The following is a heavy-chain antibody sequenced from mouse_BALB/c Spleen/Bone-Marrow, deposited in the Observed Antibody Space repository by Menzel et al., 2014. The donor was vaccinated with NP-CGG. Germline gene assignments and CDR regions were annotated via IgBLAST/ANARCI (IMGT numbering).Heavy chain of an antibody. CDR1: GFNIXDTY. CDR3: AGGWLPSYAMDY. D-gene: IGHD2-2*01. J-gene: IGHJ4*01. Sequence: EVKLVESGAELVKPGASVKLSCTASGFNIXDTYMHWVKQRPEQGLEWIGRIDPANGNTKYDPKFQGKATITADTSPNTAYLQLSSLTSEDTAVYYCAGGWLPSYAMDYWGQGTSVTVSS. CDR2: IDPANGNT. V-gene: IGHV14-3*02.